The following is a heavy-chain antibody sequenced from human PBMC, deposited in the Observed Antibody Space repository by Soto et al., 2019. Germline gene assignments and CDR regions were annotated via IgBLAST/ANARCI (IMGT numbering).Heavy chain of an antibody. CDR2: INPNSGGT. D-gene: IGHD3-22*01. CDR1: GYTFTGYY. V-gene: IGHV1-2*04. Sequence: ASVKVSCKASGYTFTGYYMHWVRQAPGQGLEWMGWINPNSGGTNYAQKFQGWVTMTRDTSISTAYMELSRLRSDDTAVYYCAREHYDSGDLYGDYYYGMDVWGQGTTVTVSS. CDR3: AREHYDSGDLYGDYYYGMDV. J-gene: IGHJ6*02.